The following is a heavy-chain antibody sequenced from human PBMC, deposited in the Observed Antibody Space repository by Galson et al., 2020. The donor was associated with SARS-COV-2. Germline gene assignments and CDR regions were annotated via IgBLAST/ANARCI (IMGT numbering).Heavy chain of an antibody. D-gene: IGHD1-26*01. CDR3: ARDRGYTGSPPSY. V-gene: IGHV3-7*01. CDR2: IKQDGGEK. J-gene: IGHJ4*02. Sequence: GGSLRLSCAASEFTFSSFWMSWVRQAQGKGLEWVAKIKQDGGEKYYVDSVKGRFTISRDNAKNSLYLQMNSLRVEDTAVYYCARDRGYTGSPPSYWGQGTLVTVSS. CDR1: EFTFSSFW.